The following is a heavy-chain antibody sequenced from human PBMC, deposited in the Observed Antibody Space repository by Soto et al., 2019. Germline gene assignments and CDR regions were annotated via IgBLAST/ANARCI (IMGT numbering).Heavy chain of an antibody. Sequence: SETLSLTCSVSGGSVRSGSYYWTWIRQPPGKGLEWIGYIYQSGTTNYNASLKSRVTISIDTSKNQFFLKLNAVTAADTAVYYCARDSSGRHDYWGQGTLVTVSS. CDR2: IYQSGTT. D-gene: IGHD3-22*01. CDR1: GGSVRSGSYY. J-gene: IGHJ4*02. CDR3: ARDSSGRHDY. V-gene: IGHV4-61*01.